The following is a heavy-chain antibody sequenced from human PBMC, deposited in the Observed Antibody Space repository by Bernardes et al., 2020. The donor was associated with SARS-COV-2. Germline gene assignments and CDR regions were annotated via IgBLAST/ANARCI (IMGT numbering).Heavy chain of an antibody. D-gene: IGHD3-10*01. CDR3: ARGPISSIDY. V-gene: IGHV1-2*02. CDR1: GYTFTHYY. J-gene: IGHJ4*02. Sequence: ASVKVSCMASGYTFTHYYIHWVRQAPGQGFEWMGWINPSSGVTNYAQNFQGGVTMTRDTSISTAYMELSSLRADDTAVFYCARGPISSIDYWGQGSLVTVSS. CDR2: INPSSGVT.